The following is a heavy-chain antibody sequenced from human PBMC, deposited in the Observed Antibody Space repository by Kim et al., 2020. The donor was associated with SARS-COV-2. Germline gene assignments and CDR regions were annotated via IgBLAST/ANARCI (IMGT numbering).Heavy chain of an antibody. CDR2: ISAYNGNT. CDR1: GYTFTSYG. CDR3: ARDPLYDILTGHNWFDP. Sequence: ASVKVSCKASGYTFTSYGISWVRQAPGQGLEWMGWISAYNGNTNYAQKLQGRVTMTTDTSTSTAYMELRSLRSDDTAVYYCARDPLYDILTGHNWFDPWGQGTLVTVSS. V-gene: IGHV1-18*01. J-gene: IGHJ5*02. D-gene: IGHD3-9*01.